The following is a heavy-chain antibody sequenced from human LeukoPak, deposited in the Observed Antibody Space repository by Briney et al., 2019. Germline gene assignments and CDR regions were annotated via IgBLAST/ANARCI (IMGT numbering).Heavy chain of an antibody. CDR1: GFTFNTYG. CDR2: ISYDGSSK. Sequence: GRSLTPPCAASGFTFNTYGMHWVRQAPGKGLEWVAVISYDGSSKYYADSVKGRFTISRDNSKNTLYLQMNSLRAEDTAVYYCVRQDVNGSDPCGQGDLVTVSS. CDR3: VRQDVNGSDP. V-gene: IGHV3-30-3*01. J-gene: IGHJ5*02.